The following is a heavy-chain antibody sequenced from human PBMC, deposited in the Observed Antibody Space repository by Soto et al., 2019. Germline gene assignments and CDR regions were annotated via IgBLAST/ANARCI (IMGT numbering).Heavy chain of an antibody. Sequence: GSLRLSSAASGFTFTNYEMNWVRQAPGKGLEWISYISSSGKTISYADSVRGRFTISRDNAKNSLYLQMNSLRAEDTAVYYCTRDPEKYSGSDLGIDYWGQGTLVTVSS. D-gene: IGHD5-12*01. CDR3: TRDPEKYSGSDLGIDY. J-gene: IGHJ4*02. CDR2: ISSSGKTI. V-gene: IGHV3-48*03. CDR1: GFTFTNYE.